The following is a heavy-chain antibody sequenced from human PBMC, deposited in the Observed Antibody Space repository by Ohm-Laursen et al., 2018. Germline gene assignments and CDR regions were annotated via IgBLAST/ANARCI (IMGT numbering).Heavy chain of an antibody. V-gene: IGHV4-4*07. CDR3: ARDVGIAAARQLYYYYYGMDV. J-gene: IGHJ6*02. Sequence: GTLSLTCTVSGGSISSYYWSWIRQPAGKGLEWIGRIYTSGSTNYNPSLKSRVTMSVDTSKNQFSLKLSSVTAADTAVYYCARDVGIAAARQLYYYYYGMDVWGQGTTVTVSS. CDR2: IYTSGST. CDR1: GGSISSYY. D-gene: IGHD6-13*01.